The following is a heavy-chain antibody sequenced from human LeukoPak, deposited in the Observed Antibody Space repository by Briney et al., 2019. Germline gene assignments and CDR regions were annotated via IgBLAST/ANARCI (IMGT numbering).Heavy chain of an antibody. CDR2: SGDSDGST. CDR3: AKARSGYDYSIFDY. D-gene: IGHD5-12*01. Sequence: GGSLRLSCAASGFTFSGSGMSWVRQAPGKGLEWISSSGDSDGSTYYADSLKGRFTISRDNAKNSLYLQMNSLRTEDTALYYCAKARSGYDYSIFDYWGQGTLVTVSS. J-gene: IGHJ4*02. V-gene: IGHV3-23*01. CDR1: GFTFSGSG.